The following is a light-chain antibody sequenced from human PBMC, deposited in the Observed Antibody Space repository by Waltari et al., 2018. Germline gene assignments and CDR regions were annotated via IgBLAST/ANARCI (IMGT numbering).Light chain of an antibody. V-gene: IGLV1-44*01. CDR1: RSNIGNTI. J-gene: IGLJ3*02. Sequence: QSVLPQPPSASGTPGQRVTIPCFGTRSNIGNTIVSRYLQVPVTAPKLLIYNNNKRPSGVPERFSGSKSGTSASLAISWLQSEDEAEYSCAAWDDSLEGWVFGGGTRLTVL. CDR3: AAWDDSLEGWV. CDR2: NNN.